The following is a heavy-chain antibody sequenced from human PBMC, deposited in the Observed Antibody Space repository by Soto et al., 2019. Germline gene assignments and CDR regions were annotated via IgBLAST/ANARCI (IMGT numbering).Heavy chain of an antibody. J-gene: IGHJ6*02. V-gene: IGHV1-69*13. D-gene: IGHD3-10*01. CDR3: ARERYGSGKYYYGMDV. CDR1: GGTFSIYA. CDR2: IIPIFGTA. Sequence: SVKVSCKASGGTFSIYAISWVRQAPGQGLEWMGGIIPIFGTANYAQKFQGRVTITADESTSTAYMELSSLRSEDTAVYYCARERYGSGKYYYGMDVWGQGTTVTVSS.